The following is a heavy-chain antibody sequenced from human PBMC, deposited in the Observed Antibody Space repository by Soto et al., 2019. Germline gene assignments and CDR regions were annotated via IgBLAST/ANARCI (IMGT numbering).Heavy chain of an antibody. CDR3: AKNGQPPYYYYGLDV. Sequence: ASVKVSCKASGCTFTRYGISWVRQAPGQGLEWMGWISGYNGDTNYAREFQGRVSMTIDTSTTTAYMELRSLTSDDTAVYYCAKNGQPPYYYYGLDVWGQGTEVTVSS. CDR2: ISGYNGDT. CDR1: GCTFTRYG. D-gene: IGHD2-8*01. J-gene: IGHJ6*02. V-gene: IGHV1-18*01.